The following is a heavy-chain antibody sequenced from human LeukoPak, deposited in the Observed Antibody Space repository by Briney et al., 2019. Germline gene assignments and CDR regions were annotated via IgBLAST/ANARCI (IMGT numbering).Heavy chain of an antibody. CDR3: AREYVVPVGYYYYYMDV. J-gene: IGHJ6*03. D-gene: IGHD2-2*01. V-gene: IGHV4-4*07. CDR1: GGSISSYY. CDR2: IYTSGST. Sequence: SETLSLTCTVSGGSISSYYWSWIRQPAGKGLEWIGRIYTSGSTNYNPSLKSRVTMSVDTSKNRFSLKLSSVTAADTAVYYCAREYVVPVGYYYYYMDVWGKGTTVTVSS.